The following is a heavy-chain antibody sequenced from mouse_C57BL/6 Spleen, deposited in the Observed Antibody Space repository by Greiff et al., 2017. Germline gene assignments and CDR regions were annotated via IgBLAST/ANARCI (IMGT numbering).Heavy chain of an antibody. CDR1: GFTFSDSG. CDR3: ARGTTVVVDY. D-gene: IGHD1-1*01. Sequence: EVKLVESGGGLVKPGGSLKLSCAASGFTFSDSGMHWVRQAPEKGLEWVAYISSGSSTLYYADTVKGRFTISRDNAKNTLFLQMTSLRSEDTAMYYCARGTTVVVDYWGQGTTLTVSS. CDR2: ISSGSSTL. J-gene: IGHJ2*01. V-gene: IGHV5-17*01.